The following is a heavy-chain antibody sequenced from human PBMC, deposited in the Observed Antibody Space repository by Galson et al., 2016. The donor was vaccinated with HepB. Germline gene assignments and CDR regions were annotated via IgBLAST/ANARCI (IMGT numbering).Heavy chain of an antibody. CDR1: GFNFRSYG. J-gene: IGHJ4*02. D-gene: IGHD3-3*01. Sequence: SLRLSCAASGFNFRSYGMHWVRQTPGKGLEWVAGLWYDGSHKNYTDSVKGRFTISRDDSKNTLYLQMNSLRAEATALYYCARDPSGLGAIFGVVKPPDYWGQGGLVTVSS. V-gene: IGHV3-33*01. CDR2: LWYDGSHK. CDR3: ARDPSGLGAIFGVVKPPDY.